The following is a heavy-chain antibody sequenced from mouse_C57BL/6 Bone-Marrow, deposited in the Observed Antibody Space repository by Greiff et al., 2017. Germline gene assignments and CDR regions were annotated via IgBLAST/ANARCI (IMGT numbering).Heavy chain of an antibody. CDR3: VKAVGYSNYVWFAY. J-gene: IGHJ3*01. Sequence: EVQGVESGGGLVQPGASLRLSCAASGFTFTDYYMSWVRQPPGKAPEWLALIRNKANGYTTEYTASVKGRFTISRDNSQNILYLQMNTLRAEDSATYYCVKAVGYSNYVWFAYWGQGTLVTVSA. V-gene: IGHV7-4*01. D-gene: IGHD2-5*01. CDR2: IRNKANGYTT. CDR1: GFTFTDYY.